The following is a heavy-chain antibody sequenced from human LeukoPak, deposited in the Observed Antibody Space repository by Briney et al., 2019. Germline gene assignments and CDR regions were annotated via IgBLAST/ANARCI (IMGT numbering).Heavy chain of an antibody. CDR3: ASAVVVAATTSDY. Sequence: ASVKVSCKASGYTFTGYYMHWVRQAPGQGLEWMGWINPDSGGTNYAQKLQGRVTMTRDTSISTAYMELSRLRSDDTSVYYCASAVVVAATTSDYWGQGTLVTVSS. D-gene: IGHD2-15*01. CDR2: INPDSGGT. CDR1: GYTFTGYY. V-gene: IGHV1-2*02. J-gene: IGHJ4*02.